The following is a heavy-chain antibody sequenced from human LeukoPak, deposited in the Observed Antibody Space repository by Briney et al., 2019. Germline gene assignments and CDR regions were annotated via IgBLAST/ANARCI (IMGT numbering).Heavy chain of an antibody. V-gene: IGHV1-46*03. CDR3: ARQLGIAAACIPNFDY. CDR1: GYTFTSYY. CDR2: INPSGGST. J-gene: IGHJ4*02. D-gene: IGHD6-13*01. Sequence: SSVKVSCKASGYTFTSYYMHWVRQAPGQGLEWMGIINPSGGSTSYAQKFQGRVTMTRDTSTSTVYMELSSLRSEDTAVYYCARQLGIAAACIPNFDYWGQGTLVTVSS.